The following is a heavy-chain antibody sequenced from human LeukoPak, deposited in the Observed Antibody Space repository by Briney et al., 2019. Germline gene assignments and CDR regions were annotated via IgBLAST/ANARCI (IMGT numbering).Heavy chain of an antibody. J-gene: IGHJ4*02. CDR1: GGSISSSSYH. Sequence: SETLSLTCTVSGGSISSSSYHWGWIRQPPGKGLEWIGSIYYSGSTYYNPSLKSRVTISVDTSKNQFSLKLSSVTAADTAVYYCARGDYSSSWHYYFDYWGQGTLVTVSS. CDR2: IYYSGST. V-gene: IGHV4-39*01. CDR3: ARGDYSSSWHYYFDY. D-gene: IGHD6-13*01.